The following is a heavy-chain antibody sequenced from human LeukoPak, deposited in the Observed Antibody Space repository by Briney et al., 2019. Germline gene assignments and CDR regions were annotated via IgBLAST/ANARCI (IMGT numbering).Heavy chain of an antibody. CDR1: GFTFNTYA. V-gene: IGHV3-48*01. CDR3: AKGSGATDY. Sequence: GGSLRLSCAASGFTFNTYAMHWVRQAPGKGLEWVSYISGSSGIIDYADSVRGRFTISRDNAKNSLYLQMNSLRAEDTAVYYCAKGSGATDYWGQGTLVTVSS. CDR2: ISGSSGII. J-gene: IGHJ4*02. D-gene: IGHD5-12*01.